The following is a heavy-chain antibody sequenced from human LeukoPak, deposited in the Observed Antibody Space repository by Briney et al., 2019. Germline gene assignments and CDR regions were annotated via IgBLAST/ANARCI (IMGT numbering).Heavy chain of an antibody. Sequence: GRSLRLSCAASGFTHDDYALHWVGQAPRKGLAWVSGISWNSGSIGYADSVKGRFTISRDNAKNSLYLQMNSLRAEDTALYYCAKDFAPQLYDAFDIWGQGTMVTVSS. CDR3: AKDFAPQLYDAFDI. D-gene: IGHD2-2*01. CDR1: GFTHDDYA. J-gene: IGHJ3*02. CDR2: ISWNSGSI. V-gene: IGHV3-9*01.